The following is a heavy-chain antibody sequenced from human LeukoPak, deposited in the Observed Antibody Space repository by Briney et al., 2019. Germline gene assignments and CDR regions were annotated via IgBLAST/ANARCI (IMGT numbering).Heavy chain of an antibody. Sequence: GGSLRLSCAASGFTFSSYEMNWVRQAPGKGLEWVSYISSSGSTIYYADSVKGRFTISRDNAKNSLYLQMNSLRAEDTAVYYCASLGGNFYGAAGWFDPWGQGTLVTVSS. J-gene: IGHJ5*02. CDR2: ISSSGSTI. V-gene: IGHV3-48*03. CDR1: GFTFSSYE. CDR3: ASLGGNFYGAAGWFDP. D-gene: IGHD4-23*01.